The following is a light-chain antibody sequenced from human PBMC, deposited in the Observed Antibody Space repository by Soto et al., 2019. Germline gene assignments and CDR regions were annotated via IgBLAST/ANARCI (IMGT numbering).Light chain of an antibody. V-gene: IGKV3-20*01. CDR2: GAS. CDR3: QQYCRRPPPT. Sequence: EIVLTQSPGTLSLSPGERATLSCRASQSVCNNYLAWYQQKPGQAPRLLINGASSRATGTPDRFSGSGSGREFSLIISSLQSDDVAVYYCQQYCRRPPPTFGGGTKVAIK. CDR1: QSVCNNY. J-gene: IGKJ4*01.